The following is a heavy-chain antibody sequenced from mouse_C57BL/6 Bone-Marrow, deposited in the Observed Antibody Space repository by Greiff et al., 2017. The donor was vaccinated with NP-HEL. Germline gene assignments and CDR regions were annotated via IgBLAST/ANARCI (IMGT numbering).Heavy chain of an antibody. V-gene: IGHV1-5*01. CDR2: IYPGNSDT. J-gene: IGHJ3*01. CDR3: TNHYYDYDDWFAY. CDR1: GYTFTSYW. Sequence: EVQLQQSGTVLARPGASVKMSCKTSGYTFTSYWMHWVKQRPGQGLEWIGAIYPGNSDTSYNQKFKGKAKLTAVTSASTAYMELSSLTNEDSAVYYCTNHYYDYDDWFAYWGQGTLVTVSA. D-gene: IGHD2-4*01.